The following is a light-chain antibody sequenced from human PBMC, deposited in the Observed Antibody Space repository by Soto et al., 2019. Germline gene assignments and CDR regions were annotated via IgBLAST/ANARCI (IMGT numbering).Light chain of an antibody. CDR3: QQRSNSPPYT. Sequence: EIVLTQSPATLSLSPGERATLSCRASQSVSSYLAWYPQKPGQAPRLLIYDASNRATGIPARFSGSGSGTDFTLTISSLEPEDFAVYYCQQRSNSPPYTFGQGTKLEIK. CDR1: QSVSSY. CDR2: DAS. J-gene: IGKJ2*01. V-gene: IGKV3-11*01.